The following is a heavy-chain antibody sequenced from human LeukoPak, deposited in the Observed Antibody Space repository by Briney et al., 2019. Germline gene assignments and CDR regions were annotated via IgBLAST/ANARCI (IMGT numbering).Heavy chain of an antibody. V-gene: IGHV1-2*02. CDR1: GYTFTRYD. J-gene: IGHJ4*02. CDR3: AREGHLSHFDY. CDR2: INPNSGGT. Sequence: GASGKVSCKASGYTFTRYDINWVRQATGQGLEWMGWINPNSGGTNYAQKFQGRVTMTRDTSISTAYMELSRLRSDDTAVYYCAREGHLSHFDYWGQGTLVTVSS.